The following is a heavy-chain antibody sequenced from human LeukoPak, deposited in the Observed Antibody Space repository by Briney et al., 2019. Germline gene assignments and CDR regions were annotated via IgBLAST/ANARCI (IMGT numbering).Heavy chain of an antibody. J-gene: IGHJ4*02. CDR3: AREFGTDSDYYDSSGYYPAYFDY. V-gene: IGHV3-30*03. CDR2: ISYDGSNK. D-gene: IGHD3-22*01. CDR1: GFTFSSYG. Sequence: GGSLRLSCAASGFTFSSYGMHWVRQAPGKGLEWVAVISYDGSNKYYADSVKGRFTISRDNSKNTLYLQMNSLRAEDTAVYYCAREFGTDSDYYDSSGYYPAYFDYWGQGTLVTVSS.